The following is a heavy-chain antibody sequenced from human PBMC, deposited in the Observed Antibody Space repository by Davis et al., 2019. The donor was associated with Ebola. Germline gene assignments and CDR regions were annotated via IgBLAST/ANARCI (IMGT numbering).Heavy chain of an antibody. Sequence: PGGSLRLSCAASGFTFSDYYMSWIRQAPGKGLEWVSYISSSGSTIYYADFVKGRFTISRDNAKNSLYLQMNSLRAEDTAVYYCASLSEYSSSYGYYYYYGMDVWGKGTTVTVSS. CDR2: ISSSGSTI. J-gene: IGHJ6*04. V-gene: IGHV3-11*01. CDR3: ASLSEYSSSYGYYYYYGMDV. D-gene: IGHD6-6*01. CDR1: GFTFSDYY.